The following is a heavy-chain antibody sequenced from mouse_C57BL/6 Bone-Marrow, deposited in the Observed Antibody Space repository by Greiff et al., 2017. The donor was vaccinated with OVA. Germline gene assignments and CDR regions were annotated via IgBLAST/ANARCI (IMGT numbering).Heavy chain of an antibody. CDR2: TFYSGIT. CDR1: GFSINSDCY. Sequence: EVKVVESGPSLVRPSQTLSLTCTVTGFSINSDCYWIWIRQFPGNKLEYIGYTFYSGITYYNPSLESRTYITRDTSKNQFSLKLSAVTTEDTATYYGARVITTDWYVDVWGTGTTVTVSS. D-gene: IGHD1-1*01. J-gene: IGHJ1*03. V-gene: IGHV3-3*01. CDR3: ARVITTDWYVDV.